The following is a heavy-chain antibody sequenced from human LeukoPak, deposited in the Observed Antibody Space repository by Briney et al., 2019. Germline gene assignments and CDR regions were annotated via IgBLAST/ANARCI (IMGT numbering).Heavy chain of an antibody. CDR1: GGSISSYY. CDR2: IYYSGST. Sequence: NPSETLSLTCTVSGGSISSYYWSWIRQPPGKGLEWIGYIYYSGSTNYNPSLKSRVTISVDTSKNQFSLKLSSVTAADTAVYYRASSSGWYSRTVWFDPWGQGTLVTVSS. D-gene: IGHD6-19*01. CDR3: ASSSGWYSRTVWFDP. V-gene: IGHV4-59*01. J-gene: IGHJ5*02.